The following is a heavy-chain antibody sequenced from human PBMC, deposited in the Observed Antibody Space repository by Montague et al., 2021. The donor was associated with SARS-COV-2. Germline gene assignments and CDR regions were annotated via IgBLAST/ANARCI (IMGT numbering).Heavy chain of an antibody. V-gene: IGHV3-13*04. Sequence: SLRLSCAASGFTFSSYDMHWVRQATGKVLEWVSAIGTAGDTYYXXXVXXXFTXSRENAKNSLYLQMNSLRAGDTAVYYCARGDIVVVPAATTTYYYYYMDVWGKGTTVTVSS. CDR1: GFTFSSYD. D-gene: IGHD2-2*01. J-gene: IGHJ6*03. CDR3: ARGDIVVVPAATTTYYYYYMDV. CDR2: IGTAGDT.